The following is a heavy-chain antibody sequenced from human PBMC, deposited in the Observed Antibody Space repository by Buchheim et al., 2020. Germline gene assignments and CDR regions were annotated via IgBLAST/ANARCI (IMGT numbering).Heavy chain of an antibody. CDR3: AGDRSGQLVESWFDP. V-gene: IGHV3-7*01. J-gene: IGHJ5*02. Sequence: EVQLVESGGGLVQPGGSLRLSCAASGFTFSSYWMSWVRQAPGKGLEWVANIKQDGSEKYYVDSVKGRFTISRDNAKNSLYLKMNSLRAEDTAVYCSAGDRSGQLVESWFDPWGQGAL. CDR2: IKQDGSEK. CDR1: GFTFSSYW. D-gene: IGHD6-13*01.